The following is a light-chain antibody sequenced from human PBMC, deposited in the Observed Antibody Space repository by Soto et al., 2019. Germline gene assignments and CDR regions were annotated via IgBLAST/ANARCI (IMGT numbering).Light chain of an antibody. Sequence: QSVLTQPSSVSGSPGQSITISCTGTSSDIGAYNFVTWYQHFPAKAPKVILYDVSTRPSGVSSRFSGSKSDNTASLTISGLQAEDEADYYCSAYTISNTRLFGGGTKVTVL. CDR2: DVS. J-gene: IGLJ2*01. CDR3: SAYTISNTRL. V-gene: IGLV2-14*03. CDR1: SSDIGAYNF.